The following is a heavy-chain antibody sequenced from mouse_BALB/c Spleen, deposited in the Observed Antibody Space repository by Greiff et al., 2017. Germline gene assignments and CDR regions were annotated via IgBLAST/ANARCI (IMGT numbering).Heavy chain of an antibody. CDR3: ARWRYDGYWYFDV. J-gene: IGHJ1*01. Sequence: VQLKQSGPSLVKPSQTLSLTCSVTGDSITSGYWNWIRKFPGNKLEYMGYISYSGSTYYNPSLKSRISITRDTSKNQYYLQLNSVTTEDTATYYCARWRYDGYWYFDVWGAGTTVTVSS. V-gene: IGHV3-8*02. CDR2: ISYSGST. D-gene: IGHD2-14*01. CDR1: GDSITSGY.